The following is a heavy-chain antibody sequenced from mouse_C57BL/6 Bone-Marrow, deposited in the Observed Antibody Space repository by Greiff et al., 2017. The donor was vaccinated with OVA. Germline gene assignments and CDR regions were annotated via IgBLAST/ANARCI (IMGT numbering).Heavy chain of an antibody. CDR3: ARDRVITTVVGGYAMDY. J-gene: IGHJ4*01. Sequence: EVMLVESGGGLVKPGGSLKLSCAASGFTFSSYAMSWVRQTPETRLEGVATISVGGSYTYYPDNVKGRFTISRDNAKNNLYLQMSQLKSEDTAMYYCARDRVITTVVGGYAMDYWGQGTSVTVSS. CDR1: GFTFSSYA. CDR2: ISVGGSYT. D-gene: IGHD1-1*01. V-gene: IGHV5-4*01.